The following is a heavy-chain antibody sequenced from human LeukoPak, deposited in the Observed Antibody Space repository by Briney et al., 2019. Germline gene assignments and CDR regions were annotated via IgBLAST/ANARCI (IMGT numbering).Heavy chain of an antibody. CDR1: GSTFSSYG. CDR2: IRYDGSNK. Sequence: GGSLRLSCAASGSTFSSYGMHWVRQAPGKGLEWVAFIRYDGSNKYYADSVKGRFTISRDNSKNTLYLQMNSLRAEDTAVYYCAKDLGWELPNYFDYWGQGTLVTVSS. J-gene: IGHJ4*02. D-gene: IGHD1-26*01. CDR3: AKDLGWELPNYFDY. V-gene: IGHV3-30*02.